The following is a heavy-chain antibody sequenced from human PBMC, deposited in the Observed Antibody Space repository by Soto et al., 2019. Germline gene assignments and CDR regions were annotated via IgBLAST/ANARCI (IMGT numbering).Heavy chain of an antibody. CDR1: GYTFTSYY. CDR2: INPSGGST. Sequence: QVQLVQSGAEVKKPGASVKVSCKASGYTFTSYYMHWVRQAPGQGLEWMGIINPSGGSTSYAQKFQGRVTMTRDTSTSTVYMELSRLRSEDTAVYYCASGSAWNDHYYYYYMDVWGKGTTVTVSS. CDR3: ASGSAWNDHYYYYYMDV. J-gene: IGHJ6*03. V-gene: IGHV1-46*03. D-gene: IGHD1-1*01.